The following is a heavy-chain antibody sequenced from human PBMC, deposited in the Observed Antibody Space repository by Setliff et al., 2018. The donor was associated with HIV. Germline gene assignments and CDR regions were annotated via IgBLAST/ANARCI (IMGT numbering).Heavy chain of an antibody. J-gene: IGHJ4*02. CDR2: IYYSGST. Sequence: KPSETLSLTCTVSGGSISSGDYYWSWIRQPPGKGLEWIGSIYYSGSTYYNPSLNSRVTISVDASTNQFSLKLSSVTAADTAVYYCASLPPLYDSSGYYFDYWGQGTLVTVSS. CDR3: ASLPPLYDSSGYYFDY. CDR1: GGSISSGDYY. D-gene: IGHD3-22*01. V-gene: IGHV4-39*01.